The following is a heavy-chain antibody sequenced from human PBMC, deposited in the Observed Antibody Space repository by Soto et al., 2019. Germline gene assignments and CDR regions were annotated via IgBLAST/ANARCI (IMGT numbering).Heavy chain of an antibody. D-gene: IGHD1-26*01. J-gene: IGHJ2*01. V-gene: IGHV1-18*01. CDR1: GYTFPSYG. Sequence: ASVKVSCKASGYTFPSYGISWVRQAPGQGLEWMGWISAYNGNTNYAQKLQGRVTMTTDTSTSTAYMELRSLRSDDTAVYYCARDFQDSGRDQRHCFFDLWGRGTLVTGSS. CDR2: ISAYNGNT. CDR3: ARDFQDSGRDQRHCFFDL.